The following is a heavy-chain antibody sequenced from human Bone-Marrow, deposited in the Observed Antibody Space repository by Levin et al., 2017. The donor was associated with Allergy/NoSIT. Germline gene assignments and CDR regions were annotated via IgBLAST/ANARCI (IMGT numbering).Heavy chain of an antibody. CDR3: ARAHVIAAPGTGKFDP. Sequence: PGESLKISCKVSGSTFNTFDINWVRQAPGQGLEWMGWMNPKSGNTGYAQKFQGRISMTSDPSMSTAYMELSSLRSEDTAIYYCARAHVIAAPGTGKFDPWGQGTLVTVSS. D-gene: IGHD6-6*01. CDR2: MNPKSGNT. CDR1: GSTFNTFD. V-gene: IGHV1-8*01. J-gene: IGHJ5*02.